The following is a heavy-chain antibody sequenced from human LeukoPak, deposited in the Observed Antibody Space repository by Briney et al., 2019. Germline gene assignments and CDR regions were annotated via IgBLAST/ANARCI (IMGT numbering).Heavy chain of an antibody. CDR3: ARDQVDSSGYYRDFDY. V-gene: IGHV3-7*03. CDR1: GFTFSSYW. J-gene: IGHJ4*02. CDR2: IKQDGSEK. Sequence: QPGGSLRLSCAASGFTFSSYWMSWVRQAPGKGLEWVANIKQDGSEKYYVDPVKGRFAISRDNAKNSLYLQMNSLRAEDTALYYCARDQVDSSGYYRDFDYWGQGTLVTVSS. D-gene: IGHD3-22*01.